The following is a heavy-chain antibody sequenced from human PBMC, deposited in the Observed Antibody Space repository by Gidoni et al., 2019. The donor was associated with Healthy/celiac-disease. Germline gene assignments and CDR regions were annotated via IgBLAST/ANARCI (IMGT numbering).Heavy chain of an antibody. D-gene: IGHD3-22*01. J-gene: IGHJ4*02. V-gene: IGHV1-18*01. CDR3: ARGVYYYDSSGYPPFDY. CDR1: GYTFTSYG. Sequence: QVQLVQSGAEVKKPGASVKVSCKASGYTFTSYGISWVRQAPGQGLEWMGWISAYNGNTNYAQKRQGRVTMTTDTSTSTAYMELRSLRSDDTAVYYCARGVYYYDSSGYPPFDYWGQGTLVTVSS. CDR2: ISAYNGNT.